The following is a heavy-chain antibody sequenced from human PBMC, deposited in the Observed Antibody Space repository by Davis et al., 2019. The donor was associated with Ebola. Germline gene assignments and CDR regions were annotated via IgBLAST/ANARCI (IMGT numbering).Heavy chain of an antibody. Sequence: ASVKASCKASGYTFTSYGISWVRQAPGQGLEWMGWISAYNGNTNYAQKLQGRVTMTTDTSTSTAYMELRSLRSDDTAVYYCARAGYCSSTSCYTHHYYYYYGMDVWGQGTTVTVSS. CDR3: ARAGYCSSTSCYTHHYYYYYGMDV. V-gene: IGHV1-18*01. D-gene: IGHD2-2*02. J-gene: IGHJ6*02. CDR2: ISAYNGNT. CDR1: GYTFTSYG.